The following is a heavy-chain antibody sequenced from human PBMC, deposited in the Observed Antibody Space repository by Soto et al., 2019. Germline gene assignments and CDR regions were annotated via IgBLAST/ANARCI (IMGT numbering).Heavy chain of an antibody. CDR1: GGSISSYY. CDR3: ARLTTGSFNNWFDP. CDR2: IYTSGST. V-gene: IGHV4-4*07. D-gene: IGHD4-17*01. J-gene: IGHJ5*02. Sequence: QVQLQESGPGLVKPSETLSLTCTVSGGSISSYYWSWIRQPAGKGLEWIGRIYTSGSTNYHPSLKSRVTMSVDTAKNQFSLKLSSVTAADTAVYYCARLTTGSFNNWFDPWGQGTLVTVSS.